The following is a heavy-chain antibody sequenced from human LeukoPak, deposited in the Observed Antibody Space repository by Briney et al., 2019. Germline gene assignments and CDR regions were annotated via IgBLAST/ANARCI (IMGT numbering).Heavy chain of an antibody. CDR3: AKAHGVSPVDYFDY. Sequence: GGSLRLSCAASGFTFSSYGMHWVRQAPGKGLEWVAVISYDGSNKYYADSVKGRFTISRDNSKNTLYLQMNSLRAEDTAVYYCAKAHGVSPVDYFDYWGQGTLVTVSS. V-gene: IGHV3-30*18. D-gene: IGHD2/OR15-2a*01. CDR1: GFTFSSYG. CDR2: ISYDGSNK. J-gene: IGHJ4*02.